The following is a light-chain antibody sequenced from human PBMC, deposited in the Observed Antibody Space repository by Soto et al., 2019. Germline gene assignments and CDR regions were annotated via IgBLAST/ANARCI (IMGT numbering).Light chain of an antibody. CDR3: QQRSNWPSLT. CDR1: QSIGSY. V-gene: IGKV3-11*01. Sequence: EIVLTQSPATLSLSPGERATLSCRTSQSIGSYLAWYQQKPGQAPRLLIYAASNRATGIPARFSGSGSGTDFTLTVSSLEPEDFAVYYCQQRSNWPSLTFGQGTRLEIK. J-gene: IGKJ5*01. CDR2: AAS.